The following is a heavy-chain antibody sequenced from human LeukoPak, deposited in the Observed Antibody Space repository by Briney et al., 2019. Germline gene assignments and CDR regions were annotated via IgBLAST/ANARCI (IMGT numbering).Heavy chain of an antibody. Sequence: ASVKVSCKASGGTFSSYTISWVRQAPRQGLEWMGRIIPILGIANYAQKFQGRVTITADKSTSTAYMELSSLRSEDTAVYYCARDVGVSKFDYWGQGTLVTVSS. CDR1: GGTFSSYT. J-gene: IGHJ4*02. V-gene: IGHV1-69*04. D-gene: IGHD3-16*01. CDR2: IIPILGIA. CDR3: ARDVGVSKFDY.